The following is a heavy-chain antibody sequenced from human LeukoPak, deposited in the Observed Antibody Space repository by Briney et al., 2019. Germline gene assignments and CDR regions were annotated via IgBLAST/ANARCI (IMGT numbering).Heavy chain of an antibody. V-gene: IGHV4-4*07. D-gene: IGHD3-22*01. CDR2: IYTRGST. J-gene: IGHJ4*02. CDR1: GGSISSYY. CDR3: AGEGHYYDSTGYYYGGEDY. Sequence: ETLSLTCTVSGGSISSYYWSWIRPPAGKGLEWIGRIYTRGSTNYNPSLKSRVTMSADMSKNQFSLKLSSVTAADAAVYYCAGEGHYYDSTGYYYGGEDYWGQGTLVTVSS.